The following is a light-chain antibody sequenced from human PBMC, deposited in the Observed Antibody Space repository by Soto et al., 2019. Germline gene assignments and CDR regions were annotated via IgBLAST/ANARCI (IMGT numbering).Light chain of an antibody. V-gene: IGKV1-5*01. CDR2: DAS. CDR3: QQYNSYWT. CDR1: QSISSW. Sequence: DIQMTQSPSPLSASVGDRVTITCRVSQSISSWLAWYQQKPGKAPKLLIYDASSLESGVPSRFSGSGSGTEFTLTISSLQPDDFATYYCQQYNSYWTFGQGTKVDIK. J-gene: IGKJ1*01.